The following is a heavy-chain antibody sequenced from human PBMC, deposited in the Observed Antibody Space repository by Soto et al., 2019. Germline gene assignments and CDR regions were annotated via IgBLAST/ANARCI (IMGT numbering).Heavy chain of an antibody. CDR1: GGSISSGGYY. CDR3: ARVYSGYDYLDY. CDR2: IFHSGTA. J-gene: IGHJ4*02. Sequence: PSETLSLTCTVSGGSISSGGYYWNWIRQHPEKGLEWIGYIFHSGTAYYNPSLQRRATISVDTSKNQFSLRLTSVTAADTAVYYCARVYSGYDYLDYWGPGTLVTVSS. V-gene: IGHV4-31*03. D-gene: IGHD5-12*01.